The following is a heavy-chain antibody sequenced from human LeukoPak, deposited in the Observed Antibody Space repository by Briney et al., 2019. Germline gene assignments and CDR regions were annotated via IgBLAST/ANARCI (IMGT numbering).Heavy chain of an antibody. CDR3: ARGYGDSMHFDY. V-gene: IGHV3-7*04. Sequence: GGSLRLSCAASGFTFSSYWMSWVRQAPGKGLEWVANIKRDGSEKYYVDSVKGRFTISRDNAKNSLYLQMNSLRAEEAAVYYCARGYGDSMHFDYWGQGTLVTVSS. J-gene: IGHJ4*02. CDR2: IKRDGSEK. D-gene: IGHD4-17*01. CDR1: GFTFSSYW.